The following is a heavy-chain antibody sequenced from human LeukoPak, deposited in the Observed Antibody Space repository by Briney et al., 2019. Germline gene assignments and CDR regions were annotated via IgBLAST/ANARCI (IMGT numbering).Heavy chain of an antibody. Sequence: PGGSLRLSCAASGFTFSSYGMHWVRQAPGKGLKWVAVIWYDGSNKYYADSVKGRFTISRDNSKNTLYLQMNSLRAEDTAVYYCAREARDGYNPKAFDYWGQGTLVTVSS. J-gene: IGHJ4*02. D-gene: IGHD5-24*01. CDR1: GFTFSSYG. CDR2: IWYDGSNK. V-gene: IGHV3-33*01. CDR3: AREARDGYNPKAFDY.